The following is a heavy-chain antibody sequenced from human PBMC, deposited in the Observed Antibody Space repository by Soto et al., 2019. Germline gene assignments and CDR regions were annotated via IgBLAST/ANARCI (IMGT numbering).Heavy chain of an antibody. CDR3: ARGPSPVTTKPYYYGMDV. D-gene: IGHD4-17*01. CDR1: GGTFSSYA. V-gene: IGHV1-69*12. Sequence: QVQLVQSGAEVKKPGSSVKVSCKASGGTFSSYAISWVRQAPGQGLEWMGGIIPIFGTANYAQKFQGRVTSTADEPTSTAYMELSSLRSEDTAVYYCARGPSPVTTKPYYYGMDVWGQGTTVTVSS. CDR2: IIPIFGTA. J-gene: IGHJ6*02.